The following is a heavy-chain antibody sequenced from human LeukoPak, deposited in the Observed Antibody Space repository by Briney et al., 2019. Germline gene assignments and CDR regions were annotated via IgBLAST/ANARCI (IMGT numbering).Heavy chain of an antibody. V-gene: IGHV4-30-4*01. D-gene: IGHD6-19*01. CDR1: GGSISSGDFY. Sequence: PSETLSLTCTVSGGSISSGDFYWNWVRQPPGKGLEWIGYIYSSGTTYYNPSLKSRVTISVDTSKNQLSLKLSSVTAADTAVYYCARALRDDGSGWYRYFDYWGQGTLVTVSS. CDR3: ARALRDDGSGWYRYFDY. J-gene: IGHJ4*02. CDR2: IYSSGTT.